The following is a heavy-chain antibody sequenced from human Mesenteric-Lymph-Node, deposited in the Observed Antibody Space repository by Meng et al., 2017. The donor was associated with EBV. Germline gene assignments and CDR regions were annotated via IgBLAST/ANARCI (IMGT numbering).Heavy chain of an antibody. J-gene: IGHJ5*02. V-gene: IGHV4-4*02. Sequence: QVQLQESGPGLVKPSGTLSLTRAVLGASVTSSNWWSWVRQSPGKGLEWIGEIHQSGTTNYNPSLKSRVTVSLDKSTNQFSLKMTSVTAADTAVYYCARDELLWFGASIPLRWFDPWGQGTLVTVSS. CDR3: ARDELLWFGASIPLRWFDP. D-gene: IGHD3-10*01. CDR1: GASVTSSNW. CDR2: IHQSGTT.